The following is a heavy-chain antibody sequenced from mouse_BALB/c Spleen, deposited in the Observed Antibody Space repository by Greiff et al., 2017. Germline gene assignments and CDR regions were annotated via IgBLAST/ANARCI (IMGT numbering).Heavy chain of an antibody. CDR1: GFAFSSYD. Sequence: EVQRVESGGGLVKPGGSLKLSCAASGFAFSSYDMSWVRQTPEKRLEWVAYISSGGGSTYYPDTVKGRFTISRDNAKNTLYLQMSSLKSEDTAMYYCARQHYYGYTWFAYWGQGTLVTVSA. V-gene: IGHV5-12-1*01. J-gene: IGHJ3*01. CDR3: ARQHYYGYTWFAY. CDR2: ISSGGGST. D-gene: IGHD1-2*01.